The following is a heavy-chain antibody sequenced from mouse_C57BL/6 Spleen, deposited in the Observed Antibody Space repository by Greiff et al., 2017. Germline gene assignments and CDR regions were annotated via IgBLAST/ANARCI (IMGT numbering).Heavy chain of an antibody. J-gene: IGHJ2*01. V-gene: IGHV1-62-2*01. CDR3: ARHEEGTGYFDY. D-gene: IGHD3-3*01. Sequence: QVQLQQSGAELVKPGASVKLSCKASGYTFTEYTIHWVKQRSGQGLEWIGWFYPGSGSIKYNEKFKDKATLTVDKSTSTVYMEHSRLTSEDSAVYFCARHEEGTGYFDYWGQGTTLTVSS. CDR2: FYPGSGSI. CDR1: GYTFTEYT.